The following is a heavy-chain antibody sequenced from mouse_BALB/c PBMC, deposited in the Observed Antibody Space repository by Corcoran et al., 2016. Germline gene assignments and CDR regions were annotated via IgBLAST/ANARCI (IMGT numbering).Heavy chain of an antibody. D-gene: IGHD2-2*01. CDR1: GYTFTDYN. V-gene: IGHV1-18*01. CDR2: INPNNGGT. Sequence: EVLLQQSGPELVKPAASVTIPCKASGYTFTDYNMSWVKQSHGKSLEWIGDINPNNGGTIYNQKFKGKATLTVDKSSSTAYMELRSLTSEDTAVYYCARGYGYFYAMDYWGQGTSVTVSS. CDR3: ARGYGYFYAMDY. J-gene: IGHJ4*01.